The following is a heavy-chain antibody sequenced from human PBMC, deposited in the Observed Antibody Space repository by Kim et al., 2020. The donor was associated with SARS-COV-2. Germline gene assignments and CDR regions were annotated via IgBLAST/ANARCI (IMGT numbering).Heavy chain of an antibody. V-gene: IGHV1-69*13. CDR1: GGTFSSYA. D-gene: IGHD3-22*01. J-gene: IGHJ4*02. CDR3: AVRERNYYDSSGYFYYFDY. CDR2: IIPIFGTA. Sequence: SVKVSCKASGGTFSSYAISWVRQAPGQGLEWMGGIIPIFGTANYAQKFQGRVTITADESTSTAYMELSSLRSEDTAVYYCAVRERNYYDSSGYFYYFDYWGQGTLVTVSS.